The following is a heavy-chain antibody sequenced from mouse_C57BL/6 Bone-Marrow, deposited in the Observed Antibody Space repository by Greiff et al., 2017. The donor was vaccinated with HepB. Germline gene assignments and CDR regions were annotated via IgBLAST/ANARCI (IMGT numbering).Heavy chain of an antibody. CDR3: ASGFYYYGSSYVWYFDV. D-gene: IGHD1-1*01. CDR2: IYPGSGNT. Sequence: QVQLQQSGPELVKPGASVKISCKASGYSFTSYYIHWVKQRPGQGLEWIGWIYPGSGNTKYNEKFKGKATLTADTSSSTAYMQLSSLTSEDSAVYYCASGFYYYGSSYVWYFDVWGTGTTVTVSS. J-gene: IGHJ1*03. CDR1: GYSFTSYY. V-gene: IGHV1-66*01.